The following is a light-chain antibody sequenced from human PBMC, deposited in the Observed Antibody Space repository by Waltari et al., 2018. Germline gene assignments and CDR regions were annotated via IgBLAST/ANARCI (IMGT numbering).Light chain of an antibody. CDR1: QGISSS. V-gene: IGKV1-17*01. Sequence: DIQMTQSPSSVSASVGDTVTITCRASQGISSSLNWFQQKPGKAPKPLIYSASSLESGVPSRFSGSGSGTEFTLTISSLQPEDFAAYYCLQHNSYPPTFGQGTKVEIK. J-gene: IGKJ1*01. CDR3: LQHNSYPPT. CDR2: SAS.